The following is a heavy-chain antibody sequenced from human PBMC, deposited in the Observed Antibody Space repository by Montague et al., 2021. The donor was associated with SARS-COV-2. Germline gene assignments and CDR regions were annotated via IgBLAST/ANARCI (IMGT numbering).Heavy chain of an antibody. D-gene: IGHD3-16*01. CDR2: ISLSGRT. CDR3: ARDLERGGNFDY. V-gene: IGHV4-34*01. CDR1: GVSFSDDF. J-gene: IGHJ4*02. Sequence: SETLSLTCGVYGVSFSDDFWTWIRQSPEKGLEWIGEISLSGRTNYNPSLNNRVTISLDTSRKQFSLNLNSVTAADTAIYYCARDLERGGNFDYWGQGILVTVSS.